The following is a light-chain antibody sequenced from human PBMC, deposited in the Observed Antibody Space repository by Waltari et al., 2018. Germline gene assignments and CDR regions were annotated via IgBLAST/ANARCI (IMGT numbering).Light chain of an antibody. V-gene: IGLV1-40*01. Sequence: QSVLTQPPAVSVAPGQRVTIPCTGSNSNIGRGFDVHWFQQLPGAARKLLIYGTTNRPSDVPGRFSGSKSGSSASLAISGLQTEDEADYYCQSYDSSVRAYVFGSGTKVTVL. J-gene: IGLJ1*01. CDR1: NSNIGRGFD. CDR2: GTT. CDR3: QSYDSSVRAYV.